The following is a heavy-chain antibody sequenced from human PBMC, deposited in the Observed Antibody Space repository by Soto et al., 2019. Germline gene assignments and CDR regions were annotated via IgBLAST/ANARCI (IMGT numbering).Heavy chain of an antibody. V-gene: IGHV1-69*08. J-gene: IGHJ6*02. CDR2: IIPILGIA. CDR3: AREQVILGTYGMDV. CDR1: GGTFSSYT. D-gene: IGHD3-10*01. Sequence: QVQLVQSGAEVKKPGSSVKVSCKASGGTFSSYTISWVRQAPGQGLGWMGRIIPILGIADYAQKFQGRVTITADKSTSTAYMELNSLRSEDTAVYYCAREQVILGTYGMDVWGQGTTVTVSS.